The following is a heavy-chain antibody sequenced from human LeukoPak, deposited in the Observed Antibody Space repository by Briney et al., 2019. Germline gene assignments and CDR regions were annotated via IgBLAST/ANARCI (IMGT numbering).Heavy chain of an antibody. J-gene: IGHJ4*02. CDR1: GFTFSDAW. CDR2: VSYDGTTT. D-gene: IGHD2-15*01. CDR3: ARGSDREANCMGY. Sequence: GGSLRLSCAASGFTFSDAWMSWVRQAPGKGLEWVAIVSYDGTTTGHADFLNGRFTISRDNSKNTVYLQMNNLRPEDTAVYFCARGSDREANCMGYWGQGTLVTVSS. V-gene: IGHV3-30*03.